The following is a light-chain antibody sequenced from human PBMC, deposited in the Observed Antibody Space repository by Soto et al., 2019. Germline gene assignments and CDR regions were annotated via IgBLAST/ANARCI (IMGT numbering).Light chain of an antibody. V-gene: IGKV3-11*01. CDR3: QQRSNCPLT. J-gene: IGKJ4*01. CDR2: DAS. Sequence: EIVLTHSPATLSLSPWERATLSCRASQSVSSYLAWYQQKPGQAPRLLIYDASNRATGIPARFSGSGSGTDFTLTISSLEPEDFAVYYCQQRSNCPLTFGGGTKVDIK. CDR1: QSVSSY.